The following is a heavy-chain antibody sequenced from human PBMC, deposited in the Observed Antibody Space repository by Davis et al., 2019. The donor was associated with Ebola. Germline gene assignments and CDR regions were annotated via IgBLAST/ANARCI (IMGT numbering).Heavy chain of an antibody. Sequence: PGGSLRLSCAASGFTFSSYGMHWVRQAPGKGLEWVAVISYDGSNKYYADSVKGRFTISRDNSKNTLYLQMNSLRAEDTAVYYCAKDLRKWGSSSWTVYYYYGMDVWGQGTTVTVSS. CDR1: GFTFSSYG. J-gene: IGHJ6*02. D-gene: IGHD6-13*01. V-gene: IGHV3-30*18. CDR3: AKDLRKWGSSSWTVYYYYGMDV. CDR2: ISYDGSNK.